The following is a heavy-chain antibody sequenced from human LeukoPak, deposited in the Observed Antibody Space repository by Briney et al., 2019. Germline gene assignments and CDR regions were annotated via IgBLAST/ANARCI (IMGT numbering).Heavy chain of an antibody. J-gene: IGHJ3*02. Sequence: GGSLRLSCTASGFTFGDYAMSWFRQAPGKGLEWVGFIRSKAYGGTTEYAASVKGRFTISRDDSKSIAYLQMDSLKTEDTAVYYCTRDQKSHCSSTSCYDAFDIWGQGTMVTVSS. V-gene: IGHV3-49*03. D-gene: IGHD2-2*01. CDR3: TRDQKSHCSSTSCYDAFDI. CDR2: IRSKAYGGTT. CDR1: GFTFGDYA.